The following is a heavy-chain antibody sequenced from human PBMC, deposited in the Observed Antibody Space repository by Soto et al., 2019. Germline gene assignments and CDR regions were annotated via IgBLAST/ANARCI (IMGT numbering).Heavy chain of an antibody. CDR2: INHSGST. CDR3: ARAQITKSGIAVAGPVEMATSFDY. D-gene: IGHD6-19*01. V-gene: IGHV4-34*01. Sequence: PSETLSLTCAVYGGSFSGYYWSWIRQPPGKGLEWIGEINHSGSTDYNPSLKSRVTISVDTSKNQFSLKLSSVTAADTAVYYCARAQITKSGIAVAGPVEMATSFDYWGQGTLVTVSS. CDR1: GGSFSGYY. J-gene: IGHJ4*02.